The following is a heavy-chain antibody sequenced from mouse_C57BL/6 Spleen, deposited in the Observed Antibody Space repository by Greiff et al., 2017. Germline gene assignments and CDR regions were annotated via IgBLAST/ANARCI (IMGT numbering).Heavy chain of an antibody. CDR1: GYTFTCYW. D-gene: IGHD1-1*01. Sequence: QVQLKQPGAELVKPGASVKMSCKASGYTFTCYWITWVKQRPGQGLEWIGDIYPGSGSTNYNEKFKSKATLTVDTSSSTAYMQLSSLTSEDSAVYYCARWGDYGSRGWYFDVWGTGTTVTVAS. CDR2: IYPGSGST. J-gene: IGHJ1*03. CDR3: ARWGDYGSRGWYFDV. V-gene: IGHV1-55*01.